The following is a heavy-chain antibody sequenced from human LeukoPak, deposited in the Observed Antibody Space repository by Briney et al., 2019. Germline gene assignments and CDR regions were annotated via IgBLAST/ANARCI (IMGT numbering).Heavy chain of an antibody. J-gene: IGHJ3*02. CDR3: ARDRPYLGDAFDI. CDR1: GGSISSSSYY. V-gene: IGHV4-61*02. CDR2: IYTSGST. Sequence: SETLSLTCTVSGGSISSSSYYWGWIRQPAGKGLEWIGRIYTSGSTNYNPSLKSRVNISIDPSENHISLKLTSVTAADTAVYYCARDRPYLGDAFDIWGQGTMVTVSS.